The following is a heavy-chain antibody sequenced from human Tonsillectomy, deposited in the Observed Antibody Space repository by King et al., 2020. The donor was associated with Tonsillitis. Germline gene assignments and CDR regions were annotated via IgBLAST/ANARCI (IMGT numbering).Heavy chain of an antibody. V-gene: IGHV3-48*03. CDR1: GFTFSTYE. CDR2: ISRSGSTT. D-gene: IGHD2-15*01. CDR3: AREGVVTAAPFDY. J-gene: IGHJ4*02. Sequence: VQLVESGGGLVQPGGSLRLSCAASGFTFSTYEMNWVRQAPGKGLEWVSYISRSGSTTYYADSVKGRFTISRDNAKNSLYLQMNSLRAEDTAFYYCAREGVVTAAPFDYWGQGTLVTVSS.